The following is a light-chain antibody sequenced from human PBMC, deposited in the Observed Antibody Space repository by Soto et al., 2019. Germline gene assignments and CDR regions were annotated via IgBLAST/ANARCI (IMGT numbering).Light chain of an antibody. Sequence: EVAMTQSPATLSVSPGERAILSCRTSQGVSSNLAWYQQKPGLPPRLLIYGASTRATGIPARFSGSGSGTEFTLTITSLQSEDLAVYYCQQYDNRPPFTFGPGTKVDI. J-gene: IGKJ3*01. CDR3: QQYDNRPPFT. V-gene: IGKV3-15*01. CDR1: QGVSSN. CDR2: GAS.